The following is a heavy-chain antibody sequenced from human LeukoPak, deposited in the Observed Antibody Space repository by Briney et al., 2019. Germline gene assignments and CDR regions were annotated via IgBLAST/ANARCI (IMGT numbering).Heavy chain of an antibody. D-gene: IGHD3-16*02. Sequence: SETLSLTCAVYGGSFSGYYWSWIRQPPGKGLEWIGEINHSGSTNYNPSLKSRVTISVDTSKNQFSLKLSSVTAADTAVYYCARRTADYVWGSYRRMAFDYWGQGTLVTVSS. CDR3: ARRTADYVWGSYRRMAFDY. CDR1: GGSFSGYY. J-gene: IGHJ4*02. CDR2: INHSGST. V-gene: IGHV4-34*01.